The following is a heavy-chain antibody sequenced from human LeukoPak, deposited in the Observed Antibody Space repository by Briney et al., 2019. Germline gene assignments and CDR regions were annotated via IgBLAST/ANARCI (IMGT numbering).Heavy chain of an antibody. CDR1: GYTFTSYG. J-gene: IGHJ6*02. Sequence: ASVKVSCKASGYTFTSYGISWVRQAPGQGLEWMGWISAYNGNTNYAQKLQGRVTMTTDTSTSTAYMELRSLRSDDTAAYYCARDLPSIVGATTRYYYYGMDVWGQGTTVTVSS. CDR3: ARDLPSIVGATTRYYYYGMDV. CDR2: ISAYNGNT. V-gene: IGHV1-18*01. D-gene: IGHD1-26*01.